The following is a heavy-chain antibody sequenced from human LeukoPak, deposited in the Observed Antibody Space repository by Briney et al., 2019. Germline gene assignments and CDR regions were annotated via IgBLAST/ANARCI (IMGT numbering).Heavy chain of an antibody. J-gene: IGHJ6*03. CDR2: ISSSGSTI. D-gene: IGHD5-18*01. CDR3: ARVRDTADWYYYYMDV. CDR1: GFTFSSYE. V-gene: IGHV3-48*03. Sequence: PGGSLRLSCAASGFTFSSYEMNWVRQAPGKGLEWVSYISSSGSTIYYADSVKGRFTISRDNAKNSLYLQMNSLRAEDTAVYYCARVRDTADWYYYYMDVWGKGTTVTISS.